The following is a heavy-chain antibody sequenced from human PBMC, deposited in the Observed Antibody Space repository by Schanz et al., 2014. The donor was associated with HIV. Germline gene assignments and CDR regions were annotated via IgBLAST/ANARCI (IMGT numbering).Heavy chain of an antibody. CDR1: GFTFDDYA. Sequence: VQLVESGGGVVQPGRSLRLSCAVSGFTFDDYAMHWVRQAPGRGLEWLAGVSRSGANTYYADSVKGRFTVSRDNAKSSLYLEMNSLRAEDTAVYYCARRDTGTLYYYYHYGMDVWGQGTTVTVSS. CDR3: ARRDTGTLYYYYHYGMDV. V-gene: IGHV3-23*04. CDR2: VSRSGANT. D-gene: IGHD1-1*01. J-gene: IGHJ6*02.